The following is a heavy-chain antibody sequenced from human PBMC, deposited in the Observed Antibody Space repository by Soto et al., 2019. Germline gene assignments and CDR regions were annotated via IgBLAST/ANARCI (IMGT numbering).Heavy chain of an antibody. V-gene: IGHV4-39*02. J-gene: IGHJ5*02. CDR1: GGSISSSSYY. D-gene: IGHD1-26*01. CDR3: AREVLATFDP. CDR2: IYYSGST. Sequence: QLQLQESGPGLVKPSETLSLTCTVSGGSISSSSYYWGWIRQPPGKGLEWIGSIYYSGSTYYNPSLKSRVTISVDTSKNQFSLKLSSVTAADTGVYYCAREVLATFDPWGQGTLVTVSS.